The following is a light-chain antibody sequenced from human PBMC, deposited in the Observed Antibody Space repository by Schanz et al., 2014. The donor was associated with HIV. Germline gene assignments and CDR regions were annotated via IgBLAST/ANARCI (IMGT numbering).Light chain of an antibody. CDR3: SSYAGSNNLL. CDR1: SGDVSVHNY. Sequence: QSLLTQPPAASGSPGQSVTISCTEASGDVSVHNYVSWYQQHPGKAPKLIIFDVSERPSAVPDRFSGSKSGNTASLTVSGLQPEDEADYYCSSYAGSNNLLFGGGTKLTVL. CDR2: DVS. V-gene: IGLV2-8*01. J-gene: IGLJ2*01.